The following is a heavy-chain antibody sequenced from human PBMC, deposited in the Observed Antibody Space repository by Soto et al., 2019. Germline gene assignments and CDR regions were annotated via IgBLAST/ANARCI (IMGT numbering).Heavy chain of an antibody. CDR1: GDSVSSNSAA. CDR2: TYYRSKWYN. J-gene: IGHJ6*02. D-gene: IGHD6-6*01. Sequence: PSQTLSLACAISGDSVSSNSAAWNWIRQSPSRGLEWLGRTYYRSKWYNDYAVSVKSRITINPDTSKNQFSLQLNSVTPEDTAVYYCAREPTSDEYSNPYGMDVWGQGTTVTVSS. CDR3: AREPTSDEYSNPYGMDV. V-gene: IGHV6-1*01.